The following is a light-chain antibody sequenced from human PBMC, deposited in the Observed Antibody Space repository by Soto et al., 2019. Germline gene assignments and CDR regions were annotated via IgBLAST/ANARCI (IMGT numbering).Light chain of an antibody. V-gene: IGLV1-44*01. J-gene: IGLJ1*01. CDR1: SSNIGSNT. CDR2: SNN. Sequence: HSVLTKPPSANGAPGQRVTISCSGSSSNIGSNTVNWYQQLPGTAPKLLIYSNNQRPSGVPDRFSGSKSGTSASLAISGLQSEDEADYYCAAWDDSLNGLYVFGTGTKVTVL. CDR3: AAWDDSLNGLYV.